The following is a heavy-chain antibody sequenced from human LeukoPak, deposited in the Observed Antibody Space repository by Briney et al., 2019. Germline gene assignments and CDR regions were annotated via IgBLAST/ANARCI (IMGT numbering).Heavy chain of an antibody. CDR1: GDSVSSDSAS. J-gene: IGHJ4*01. D-gene: IGHD7-27*01. CDR3: ARVGKLGHFDY. V-gene: IGHV6-1*01. CDR2: TYYRSKWYH. Sequence: SQTLSLTCAISGDSVSSDSASWNWIRRSPSRGLEWLGRTYYRSKWYHNFAVSVKSRITINPDTSKNQLSLQLNSVTPEDTAVYYCARVGKLGHFDYWGQGTLVTVSS.